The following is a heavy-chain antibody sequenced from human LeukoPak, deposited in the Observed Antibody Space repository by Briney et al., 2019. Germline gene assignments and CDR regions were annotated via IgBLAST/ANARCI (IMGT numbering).Heavy chain of an antibody. V-gene: IGHV3-11*04. CDR3: ASPYCSTTSCSTLHDF. Sequence: PGGSLRLSCAASGFTFSDYYMSWIRQAPGKGLEWVSYISSSSGTIYYAESVKGRFTISRDNAKSSLYLQMNSLRAEDTAVYYCASPYCSTTSCSTLHDFWGQGTLVTVSS. J-gene: IGHJ4*02. CDR2: ISSSSGTI. D-gene: IGHD2-2*01. CDR1: GFTFSDYY.